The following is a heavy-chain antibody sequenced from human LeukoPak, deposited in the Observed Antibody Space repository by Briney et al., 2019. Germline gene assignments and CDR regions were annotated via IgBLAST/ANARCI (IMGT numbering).Heavy chain of an antibody. CDR1: GFIFSSYE. J-gene: IGHJ5*02. V-gene: IGHV3-48*03. D-gene: IGHD3-3*01. Sequence: QPGGSLRLSCAASGFIFSSYEMKWVRQAPGKGLEGVSYISSSGSITYYADSVKGRFTISRDNAKKSLYLQMNSLRAEDTAVYYCTGDGSWSGYYAVRWFDPWGQGTLVTVSS. CDR2: ISSSGSIT. CDR3: TGDGSWSGYYAVRWFDP.